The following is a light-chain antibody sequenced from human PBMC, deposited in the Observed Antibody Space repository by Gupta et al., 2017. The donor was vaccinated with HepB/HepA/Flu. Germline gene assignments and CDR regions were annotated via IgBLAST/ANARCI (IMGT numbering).Light chain of an antibody. Sequence: DIQMTQFPDSLPVSLGERATINCKSSQCCLYRSNNRNYLAWYQQKPGQPPKLLIYWASTRESGVPDRFSGSGSGTDFTLTISSLQAEDVAVYYCQQYNSTPLTFGGGTKVEIK. CDR2: WAS. CDR3: QQYNSTPLT. J-gene: IGKJ4*01. V-gene: IGKV4-1*01. CDR1: QCCLYRSNNRNY.